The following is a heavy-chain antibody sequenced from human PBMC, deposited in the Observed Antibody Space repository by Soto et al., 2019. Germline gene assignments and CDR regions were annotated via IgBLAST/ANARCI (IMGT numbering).Heavy chain of an antibody. J-gene: IGHJ4*02. CDR3: ARGRGYSYGLLDY. Sequence: PSETLSLTCTVSGGSISSSSYYWGWIRQPPGKGLEWIGSIYYSGSTYYNPALKSRVTISVDTSKNQFSLKLSSVTAADTAVYYCARGRGYSYGLLDYWGQGTLVTVSS. CDR2: IYYSGST. V-gene: IGHV4-39*01. D-gene: IGHD5-18*01. CDR1: GGSISSSSYY.